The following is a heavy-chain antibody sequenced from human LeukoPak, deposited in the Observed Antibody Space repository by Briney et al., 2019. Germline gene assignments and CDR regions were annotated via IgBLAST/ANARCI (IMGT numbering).Heavy chain of an antibody. J-gene: IGHJ4*02. D-gene: IGHD3-22*01. V-gene: IGHV3-30*02. CDR2: IRYDGSNK. CDR3: ARESESYDSSGSTFNY. CDR1: GFTFSSNG. Sequence: GGSLRLSCAVSGFTFSSNGMHWVRQAPGKGLEWVAFIRYDGSNKFYADSVKGRFTISRDNSKNTLFLQMNSLRAEDTAVYYCARESESYDSSGSTFNYWGQGTLVTVSS.